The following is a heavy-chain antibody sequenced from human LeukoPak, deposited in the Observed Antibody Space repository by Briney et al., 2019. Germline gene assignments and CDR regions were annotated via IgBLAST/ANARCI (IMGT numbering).Heavy chain of an antibody. Sequence: GGSLRLSCADSGFLFSNSWMAWGRQAPGRGLEWLANINQDGSAKTCVDSVKGRFTISRDNAKNSLYLQMNSLRAEDTAMYYCARDSGYNAFDYWGQGTLVTVSS. D-gene: IGHD5-12*01. J-gene: IGHJ4*02. CDR3: ARDSGYNAFDY. V-gene: IGHV3-7*05. CDR2: INQDGSAK. CDR1: GFLFSNSW.